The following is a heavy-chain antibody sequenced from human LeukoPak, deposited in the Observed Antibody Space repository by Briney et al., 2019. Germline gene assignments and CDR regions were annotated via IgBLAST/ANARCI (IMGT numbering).Heavy chain of an antibody. J-gene: IGHJ5*02. CDR3: ARPQSGLGWFDP. V-gene: IGHV4-30-2*01. CDR1: GGSISSGGYS. CDR2: IYHSGST. Sequence: SQTLSLTCAVSGGSISSGGYSWSWIRQPPGKGLEWIGYIYHSGSTYYNPSLKSRVTISVDRSKNQFSLKLSSVTAADTAVYYCARPQSGLGWFDPWGQGILVTVSS.